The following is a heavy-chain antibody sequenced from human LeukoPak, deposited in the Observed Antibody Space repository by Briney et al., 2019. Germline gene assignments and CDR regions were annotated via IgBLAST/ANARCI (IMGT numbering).Heavy chain of an antibody. Sequence: ASVKVSCKASGYTFTSYGISWVRQAPGQGLEWMGWISAYNGNTNYAQKLQGRVTMTTDTSTSTAYMELRSLRSDDPAVYYCARGALDVLTGYYTLDRFDYWGQGTLVTVSS. CDR2: ISAYNGNT. CDR1: GYTFTSYG. J-gene: IGHJ4*02. CDR3: ARGALDVLTGYYTLDRFDY. D-gene: IGHD3-9*01. V-gene: IGHV1-18*01.